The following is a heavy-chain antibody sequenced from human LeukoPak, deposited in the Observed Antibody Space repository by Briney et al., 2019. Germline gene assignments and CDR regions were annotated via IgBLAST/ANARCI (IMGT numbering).Heavy chain of an antibody. J-gene: IGHJ4*02. CDR1: GFSLRGYA. D-gene: IGHD3-10*01. CDR3: ARIGLGVSFGSGFDY. V-gene: IGHV3-30-3*01. CDR2: IPYDGRDQ. Sequence: GGSLRLSCVASGFSLRGYAMHWVRQAPGKGGLAWVTMIPYDGRDQYYADSVKGRFTISRDDSKNTLFLQMNSLRVEDTAMYHCARIGLGVSFGSGFDYWGQGTLVTVTS.